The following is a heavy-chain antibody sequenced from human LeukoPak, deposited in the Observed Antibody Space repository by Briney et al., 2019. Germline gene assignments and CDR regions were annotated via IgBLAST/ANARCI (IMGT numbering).Heavy chain of an antibody. J-gene: IGHJ4*02. V-gene: IGHV1-2*04. D-gene: IGHD1-26*01. CDR1: GYTFTGYY. CDR2: INPNSGGT. Sequence: ASVKVSCKASGYTFTGYYMHWVRQAPGQGLEWMGWINPNSGGTNYAQKFQGWVTMTRDTSISTAYMELSRLRSDDTAVYYCAREITPIVGTTTWVYFDYWGQGTLVTVSS. CDR3: AREITPIVGTTTWVYFDY.